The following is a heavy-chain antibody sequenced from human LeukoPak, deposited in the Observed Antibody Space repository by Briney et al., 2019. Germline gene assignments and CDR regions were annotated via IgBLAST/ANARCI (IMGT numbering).Heavy chain of an antibody. J-gene: IGHJ3*02. CDR2: IYPGDSDT. CDR1: GYSFTSYW. D-gene: IGHD3-22*01. Sequence: GESLQISCKGSGYSFTSYWIGWVRQMPGKGLEWMGIIYPGDSDTRYSPSFQGQVTISADKSISTAYLQWSSLKASDTAMYYCARQGNYYDSSGYYRAFDIWGQGTMVTVSS. V-gene: IGHV5-51*01. CDR3: ARQGNYYDSSGYYRAFDI.